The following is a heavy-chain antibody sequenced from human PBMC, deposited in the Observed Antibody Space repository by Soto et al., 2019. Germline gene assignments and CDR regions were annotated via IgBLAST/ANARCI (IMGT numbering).Heavy chain of an antibody. CDR1: GFSLSTSGVG. CDR3: AHSIVVVPAATYYFDY. V-gene: IGHV2-5*02. J-gene: IGHJ4*02. Sequence: QITLKESGPTLVKPTQTLTLTCTFSGFSLSTSGVGVGWIRQPPGKALEWLALIYWDDDKRYSPSLKSRLTNTXXTXKXXVVLTMTNMDPVDTATYYCAHSIVVVPAATYYFDYWGQGTLVTVSS. D-gene: IGHD2-2*01. CDR2: IYWDDDK.